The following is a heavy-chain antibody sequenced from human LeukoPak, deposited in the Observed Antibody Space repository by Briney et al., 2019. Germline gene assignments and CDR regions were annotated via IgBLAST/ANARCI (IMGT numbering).Heavy chain of an antibody. CDR1: GFSLSTSGMC. V-gene: IGHV2-70*11. CDR3: ARFLTVTDAFDI. J-gene: IGHJ3*02. Sequence: ESGPTLVNPTQTLTLTCTFSGFSLSTSGMCVSWIRQPPGRALEWLARIDWDDDKYYSTSLKTRLTVSRDTSKNQVVLTMTNMDPVDTATYYCARFLTVTDAFDIWGQGTMVAVSS. D-gene: IGHD3-22*01. CDR2: IDWDDDK.